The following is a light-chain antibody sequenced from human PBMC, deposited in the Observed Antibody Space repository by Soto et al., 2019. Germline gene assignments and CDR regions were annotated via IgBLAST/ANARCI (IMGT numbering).Light chain of an antibody. CDR3: LQYHYWWT. Sequence: IVMTQSPATLSLSPGEKATLSCRASQSISNNFAWFQQKPGQVPRLLIYGASNRATGVSARFSGRGSGTEFTLTISSLQSEHFEVYYCLQYHYWWTFGQGTKVEIK. V-gene: IGKV3-15*01. CDR1: QSISNN. CDR2: GAS. J-gene: IGKJ1*01.